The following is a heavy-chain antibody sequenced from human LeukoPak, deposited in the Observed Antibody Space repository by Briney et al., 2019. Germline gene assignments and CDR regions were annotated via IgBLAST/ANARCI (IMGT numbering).Heavy chain of an antibody. Sequence: ASVKVSCKASGYTFTSYDINWVRQATGQGLEWMGWISADIGITRYAQKFQGRVTLTTDTSTSTAYMDVKNLTSDDTAIYYCARGVSAYYHYYYMDVWGKGTTVTISS. J-gene: IGHJ6*03. CDR2: ISADIGIT. V-gene: IGHV1-18*01. CDR3: ARGVSAYYHYYYMDV. CDR1: GYTFTSYD. D-gene: IGHD5/OR15-5a*01.